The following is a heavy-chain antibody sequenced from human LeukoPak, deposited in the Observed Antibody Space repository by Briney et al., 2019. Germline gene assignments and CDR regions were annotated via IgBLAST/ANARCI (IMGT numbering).Heavy chain of an antibody. D-gene: IGHD6-13*01. J-gene: IGHJ4*02. CDR2: IYSGGST. CDR3: AGDADSSSWYHFDY. V-gene: IGHV3-53*01. Sequence: QPGGSLRLSCAASGFTVSSNYMSWVRQAPGKGLEWVSVIYSGGSTYYADSVKGRFTISRDNSKNTLYLQMNSLRAEDTAVYYCAGDADSSSWYHFDYWGQGTLVTVSS. CDR1: GFTVSSNY.